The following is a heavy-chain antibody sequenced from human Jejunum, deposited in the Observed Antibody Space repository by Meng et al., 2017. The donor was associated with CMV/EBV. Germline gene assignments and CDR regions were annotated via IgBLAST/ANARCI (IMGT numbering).Heavy chain of an antibody. V-gene: IGHV1-2*02. CDR3: VVCSVGSCSDSFDF. D-gene: IGHD2-15*01. Sequence: ASGYTFTDNYIHWVRQAPGQGLEWVGWINPKFGGTTFAQNFQGRVTMTRDTSISTAYMELISLRSDDTAVYYCVVCSVGSCSDSFDFWGQGTLVTVSS. CDR1: GYTFTDNY. J-gene: IGHJ4*02. CDR2: INPKFGGT.